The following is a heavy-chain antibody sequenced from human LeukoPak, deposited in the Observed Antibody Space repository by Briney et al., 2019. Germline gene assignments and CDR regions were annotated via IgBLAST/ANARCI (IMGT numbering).Heavy chain of an antibody. CDR2: IYYSGST. J-gene: IGHJ4*02. V-gene: IGHV4-39*01. D-gene: IGHD3-10*01. CDR1: GGSISSSSYY. CDR3: ASNPTRIWFGEFKAPSYFDY. Sequence: SETLSLTCTVSGGSISSSSYYWGWIRQPPGKGLEWIGSIYYSGSTYYNPSLKSRVTISVDTSKNQFSLKLSSVIAADTAVYYCASNPTRIWFGEFKAPSYFDYWGQGTLVTVSS.